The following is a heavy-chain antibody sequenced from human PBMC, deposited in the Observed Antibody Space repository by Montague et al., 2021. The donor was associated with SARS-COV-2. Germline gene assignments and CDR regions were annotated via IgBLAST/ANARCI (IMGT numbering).Heavy chain of an antibody. V-gene: IGHV4-4*07. CDR3: ARDRFDFGAGRQGTIDF. Sequence: SETLSLTCSVSGDSITNHYWSWIRQPAGKGLEWIGRMHFTGKTNFSPFFSSRLTMSADTSRNQFSLKLTSVTAADTAIYFCARDRFDFGAGRQGTIDFWGQGTLVTVSS. D-gene: IGHD4/OR15-4a*01. J-gene: IGHJ4*02. CDR2: MHFTGKT. CDR1: GDSITNHY.